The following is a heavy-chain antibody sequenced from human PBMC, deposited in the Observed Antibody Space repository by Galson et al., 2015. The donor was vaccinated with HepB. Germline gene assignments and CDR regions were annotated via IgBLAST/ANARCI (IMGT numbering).Heavy chain of an antibody. CDR3: ARDRQHYYDTSGYSGASDY. Sequence: SVKVSCKASGGTFSTYAITWVRQAPGQGLEWMGGIIPIFGTANYAQKFQDRVTITADESTTTAYMELSSLRSGDTAVYYCARDRQHYYDTSGYSGASDYWGQGTLVTVSS. V-gene: IGHV1-69*13. J-gene: IGHJ4*02. CDR1: GGTFSTYA. D-gene: IGHD3-22*01. CDR2: IIPIFGTA.